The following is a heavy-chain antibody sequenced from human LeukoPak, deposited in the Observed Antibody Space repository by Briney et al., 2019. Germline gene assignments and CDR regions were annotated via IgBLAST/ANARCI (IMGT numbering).Heavy chain of an antibody. CDR1: GYTFTSYG. D-gene: IGHD6-6*01. J-gene: IGHJ5*02. CDR3: ARGAYSSSSTGINNWFDP. V-gene: IGHV1-18*01. Sequence: GASVKVSCKASGYTFTSYGISWVRQAPGQGLEWMGWISAYNGNTNYAQKLQGRVTMTTDTSTSTAYMELRSLRSDDTAVYYCARGAYSSSSTGINNWFDPWGQGTLVTVSS. CDR2: ISAYNGNT.